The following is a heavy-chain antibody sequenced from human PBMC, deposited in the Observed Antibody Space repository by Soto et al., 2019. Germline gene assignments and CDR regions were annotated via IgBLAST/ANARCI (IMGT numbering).Heavy chain of an antibody. CDR2: IDLRGTTT. D-gene: IGHD2-21*02. CDR1: GFSFSDYS. CDR3: AKGVTYGRYYFDY. Sequence: GGSLRLSCAASGFSFSDYSMNWVRQAPGKGLEWVSFIDLRGTTTYYRDSVKGRFTISRDNSKNTLYLQMNSLRAEDTALYYCAKGVTYGRYYFDYWGQGTVVTVSS. J-gene: IGHJ4*02. V-gene: IGHV3-23*03.